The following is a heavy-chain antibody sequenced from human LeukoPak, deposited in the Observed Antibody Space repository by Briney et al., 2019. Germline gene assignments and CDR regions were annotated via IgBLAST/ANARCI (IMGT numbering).Heavy chain of an antibody. Sequence: SETLSLTCAVYGGSFSGYYWSWIRQPPGKGLEWIGEINHSGSTNYNPSLKSRVTISVDTSKNQFSLKLNSVTAADTAVYYCARGIRTYYYDSSGYYYWGQGTLVTVSS. V-gene: IGHV4-34*01. CDR1: GGSFSGYY. CDR2: INHSGST. J-gene: IGHJ4*02. CDR3: ARGIRTYYYDSSGYYY. D-gene: IGHD3-22*01.